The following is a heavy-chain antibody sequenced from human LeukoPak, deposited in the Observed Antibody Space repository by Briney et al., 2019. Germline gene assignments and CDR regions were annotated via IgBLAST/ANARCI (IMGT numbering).Heavy chain of an antibody. CDR3: ARDLSLGLRGDAFDI. Sequence: LRLSCAASGFTFSSYAMSWVRQPPGKGLEWIGYIYQSGSTYYKPSLKSRVTMSIDRSTNQFSLKLSSVTAADTAVYYCARDLSLGLRGDAFDIWGQGTMVTVSS. D-gene: IGHD1-7*01. CDR2: IYQSGST. CDR1: GFTFSSYA. J-gene: IGHJ3*02. V-gene: IGHV4-30-2*01.